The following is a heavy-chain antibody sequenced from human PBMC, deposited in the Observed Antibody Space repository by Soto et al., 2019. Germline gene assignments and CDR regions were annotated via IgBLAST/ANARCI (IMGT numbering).Heavy chain of an antibody. D-gene: IGHD2-8*01. CDR1: GYTFTDYY. J-gene: IGHJ6*02. CDR3: ATLAYYQYAMDV. CDR2: ISPKSGDT. Sequence: ASVKVSCKASGYTFTDYYLHWVRQAPGQGLEWMGWISPKSGDTKYVQNFQGRVTMTRDTSIRATYMELSSLTSDDTAVYYCATLAYYQYAMDVWGQGTTVTVSS. V-gene: IGHV1-2*02.